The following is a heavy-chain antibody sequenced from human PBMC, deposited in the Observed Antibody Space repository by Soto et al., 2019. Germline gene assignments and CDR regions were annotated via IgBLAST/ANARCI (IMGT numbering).Heavy chain of an antibody. CDR3: ARGHGYCSGGSCPPGWYFVY. D-gene: IGHD2-15*01. CDR2: INQSGSN. CDR1: GGSFSGYY. Sequence: QVQLQQWGAGLLKPSETLSLTCAVYGGSFSGYYWSWIRQPPGKGLERIGEINQSGSNNYNPSLKRRITISVDTSKNQSSLKLSSVTAADTAVYYCARGHGYCSGGSCPPGWYFVYWGQGTLVTVSS. J-gene: IGHJ4*02. V-gene: IGHV4-34*01.